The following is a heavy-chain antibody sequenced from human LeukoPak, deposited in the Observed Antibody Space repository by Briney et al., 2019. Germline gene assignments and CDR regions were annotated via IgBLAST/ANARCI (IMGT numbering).Heavy chain of an antibody. CDR1: GGSISSYY. CDR3: ARSPAAYCGGDCLTAFDY. D-gene: IGHD2-21*02. V-gene: IGHV4-59*01. J-gene: IGHJ4*02. CDR2: IYYSGST. Sequence: SETLSLTCTVSGGSISSYYWSWIRQPPGKGLEWIGYIYYSGSTNYNPSLKSRVTISVDTSKNQFSLKLSSVTAADTAVYYCARSPAAYCGGDCLTAFDYWGQGTLVTVSS.